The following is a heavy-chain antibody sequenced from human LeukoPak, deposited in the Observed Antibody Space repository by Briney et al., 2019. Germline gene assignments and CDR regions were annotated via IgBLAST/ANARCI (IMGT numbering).Heavy chain of an antibody. CDR1: GGSISSYY. V-gene: IGHV4-59*01. J-gene: IGHJ4*02. CDR3: AKDQLIAAAADS. Sequence: SETLSLTCTVSGGSISSYYWSWIRQPPGKGLEWIGYIYYSGSTNYNPSLKSRVTISVDTSKNQFSLKLSSVTAADTAVYYCAKDQLIAAAADSWGQGTLSPSPQ. D-gene: IGHD6-13*01. CDR2: IYYSGST.